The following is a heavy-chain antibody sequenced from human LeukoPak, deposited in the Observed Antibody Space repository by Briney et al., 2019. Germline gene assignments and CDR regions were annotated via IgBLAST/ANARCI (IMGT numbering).Heavy chain of an antibody. CDR2: ISSSYSTT. D-gene: IGHD1-26*01. J-gene: IGHJ3*02. CDR3: ARILSGSGSYGAFDI. CDR1: GFAYDDFV. V-gene: IGHV3-48*02. Sequence: GGSLRLSCTASGFAYDDFVMSWFRQAPGKGLESVSYISSSYSTTNYADSVKGRFTISRDDAKNSLYLQMNSLRDEDTAVFYCARILSGSGSYGAFDIWGQGTMVTVSS.